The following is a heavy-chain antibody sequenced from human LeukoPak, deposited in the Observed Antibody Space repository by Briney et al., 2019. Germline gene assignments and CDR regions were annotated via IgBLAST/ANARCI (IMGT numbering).Heavy chain of an antibody. V-gene: IGHV3-48*04. CDR2: ISGSGSNI. Sequence: GGSLRLSCAASGFTFSSYAMNWVRQAPGKGLEWVSYISGSGSNIYYAGSVKGRFTISRDNAKNSLYLQMNGLRVEDTAVYYCARMSSSTARGYWGQGTLVTVSS. J-gene: IGHJ4*02. D-gene: IGHD2-2*01. CDR1: GFTFSSYA. CDR3: ARMSSSTARGY.